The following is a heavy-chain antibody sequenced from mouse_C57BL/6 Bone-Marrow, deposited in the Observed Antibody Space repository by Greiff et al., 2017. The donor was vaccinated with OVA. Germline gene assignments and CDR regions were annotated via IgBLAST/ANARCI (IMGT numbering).Heavy chain of an antibody. CDR3: AVRIYYDYDGFAY. Sequence: VQLQQPGAELVKPGASVKVSCKASGYTFTSYWMHWVKQRPGQGLEWIGRIHPSDSDTNYNQKFKGKGTLTVDKSSNTAYMQLSSLTSEDSAVYYCAVRIYYDYDGFAYWGQGTLVTVSA. J-gene: IGHJ3*01. CDR2: IHPSDSDT. V-gene: IGHV1-74*01. CDR1: GYTFTSYW. D-gene: IGHD2-4*01.